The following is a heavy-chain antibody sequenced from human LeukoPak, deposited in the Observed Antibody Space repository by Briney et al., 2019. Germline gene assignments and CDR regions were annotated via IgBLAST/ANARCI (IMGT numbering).Heavy chain of an antibody. CDR2: ISSSGSTI. J-gene: IGHJ4*02. D-gene: IGHD3-10*01. V-gene: IGHV3-11*01. CDR1: GSTFSDYY. Sequence: GGSLRLSCAASGSTFSDYYMSWIRQAPGKGLEWVSYISSSGSTIYYADSVKGRFTISRDNAKNSLYLQMNSLRAEDTAVYYCARLYYYGSGSYYDIDYWGQGTLVTVSS. CDR3: ARLYYYGSGSYYDIDY.